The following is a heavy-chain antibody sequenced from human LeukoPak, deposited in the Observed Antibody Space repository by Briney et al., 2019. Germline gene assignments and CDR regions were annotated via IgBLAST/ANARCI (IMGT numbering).Heavy chain of an antibody. CDR3: AKDIGPVGYYDSSGSPDY. CDR1: GLTFDDYT. D-gene: IGHD3-22*01. J-gene: IGHJ4*02. V-gene: IGHV3-43*01. CDR2: ISWDGGST. Sequence: RGSLRLSCAASGLTFDDYTMHWVRQAPGKGLEWVSLISWDGGSTYYADSVKGRFTISRDNSKNSLYLQMNSLRTEDTALYYCAKDIGPVGYYDSSGSPDYWGQGTLVTVSS.